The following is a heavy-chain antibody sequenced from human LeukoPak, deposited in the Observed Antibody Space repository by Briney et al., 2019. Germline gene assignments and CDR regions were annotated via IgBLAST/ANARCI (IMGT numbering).Heavy chain of an antibody. V-gene: IGHV7-4-1*02. D-gene: IGHD3-10*01. CDR2: INTNTGNP. Sequence: ASVKVSCKASGYTFTSYAMNWVRQAPGQGLEWMGWINTNTGNPTYAQGFTGRFVFSLDTSVSTAYLQISSLKAEDTAVYYCARELVRGVIIVFDYWGQGTLVTVSS. CDR3: ARELVRGVIIVFDY. CDR1: GYTFTSYA. J-gene: IGHJ4*02.